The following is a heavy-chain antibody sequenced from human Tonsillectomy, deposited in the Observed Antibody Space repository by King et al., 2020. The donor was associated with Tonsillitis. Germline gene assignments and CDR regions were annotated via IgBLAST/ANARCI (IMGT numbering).Heavy chain of an antibody. Sequence: VKLVESGAEVKKPGASVKVSCRASGYPFTSYDIHWVRQAPGQGLEWMGIINPTGGSTSYAQKFQGRVTMTRDTSTSTIYMELSSLRSEDTAVYYCTRMSEAGYWGQGTRVTVSS. V-gene: IGHV1-46*03. CDR2: INPTGGST. J-gene: IGHJ4*02. CDR1: GYPFTSYD. CDR3: TRMSEAGY.